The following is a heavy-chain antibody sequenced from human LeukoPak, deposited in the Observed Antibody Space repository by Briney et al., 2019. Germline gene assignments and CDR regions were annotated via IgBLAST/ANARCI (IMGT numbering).Heavy chain of an antibody. V-gene: IGHV3-23*01. D-gene: IGHD3-10*01. CDR2: ISGSGDIT. Sequence: GGSLRPSCAASGFTFSNYAMSWVRQAPGKGLEWVSDISGSGDITNYADSVKGRFTISRDNSKNTLYLQMNSLRADDTAIYYCAKRNSGGPYYFDYWGQGTLVTVSS. J-gene: IGHJ4*02. CDR3: AKRNSGGPYYFDY. CDR1: GFTFSNYA.